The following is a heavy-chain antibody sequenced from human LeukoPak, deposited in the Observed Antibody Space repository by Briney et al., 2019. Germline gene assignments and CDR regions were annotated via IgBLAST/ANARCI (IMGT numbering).Heavy chain of an antibody. D-gene: IGHD3-10*01. J-gene: IGHJ4*02. CDR2: ISSSGSTI. CDR1: GFTFSDYY. CDR3: AKESRYYYGSGSFSSQFDY. V-gene: IGHV3-11*01. Sequence: SGGSLRLSCAASGFTFSDYYMSWIRQAPGKGLEWVSYISSSGSTIYYADSVKGRFTISRDNAKNSLYLQMNSLRAEDTAVYYCAKESRYYYGSGSFSSQFDYWGQGNLVTVSS.